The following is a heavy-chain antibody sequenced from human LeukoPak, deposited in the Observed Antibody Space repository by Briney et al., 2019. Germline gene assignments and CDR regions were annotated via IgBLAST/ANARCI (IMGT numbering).Heavy chain of an antibody. Sequence: SETLSLTCTVSGGSISSYYWSWIRQPPGKGLEWIGYIYHSGSTNYNPSLKSRVTISVDTSKNQFSLKLSSVTAADTAVYYCARRGYSYSRGAVFDYWGQGTLVTVSS. CDR3: ARRGYSYSRGAVFDY. J-gene: IGHJ4*02. D-gene: IGHD5-18*01. CDR1: GGSISSYY. CDR2: IYHSGST. V-gene: IGHV4-59*08.